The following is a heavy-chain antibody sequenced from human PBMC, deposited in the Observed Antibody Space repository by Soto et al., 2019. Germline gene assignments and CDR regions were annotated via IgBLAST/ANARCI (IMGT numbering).Heavy chain of an antibody. V-gene: IGHV3-20*04. CDR3: AREYGSGSYYWFAP. J-gene: IGHJ5*02. CDR1: GFTFYDYG. D-gene: IGHD3-10*01. Sequence: EVQLVESGGGVVRPGGSLRLSCVASGFTFYDYGLSWVRQAPGKGLEWVSGINWNGGKTRYVDSVKGRFSISRDNAKNSLYLQMDSLRGEDSAFYYCAREYGSGSYYWFAPWGQGTLVTVSS. CDR2: INWNGGKT.